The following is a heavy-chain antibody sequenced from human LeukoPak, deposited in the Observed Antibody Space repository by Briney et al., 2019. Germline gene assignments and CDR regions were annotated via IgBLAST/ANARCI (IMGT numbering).Heavy chain of an antibody. Sequence: PGGSLGLSCATSGFTFSSYAMSWVRQAPGKGLEWVSAISGSGGSTYYADSVKGRFTISRDNSKNTLYLQMNSLRAEDTAVYYCAKVSSSWYHFDYWGQGTLVTVSS. V-gene: IGHV3-23*01. CDR2: ISGSGGST. CDR3: AKVSSSWYHFDY. J-gene: IGHJ4*02. CDR1: GFTFSSYA. D-gene: IGHD6-13*01.